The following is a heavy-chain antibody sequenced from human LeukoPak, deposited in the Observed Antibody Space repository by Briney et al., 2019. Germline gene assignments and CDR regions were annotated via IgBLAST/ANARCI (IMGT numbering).Heavy chain of an antibody. CDR2: ISYDGSNK. CDR3: AKDHYCDSSGYYRAVDY. D-gene: IGHD3-22*01. V-gene: IGHV3-30*18. J-gene: IGHJ4*02. Sequence: PGGSLRLSCAASGFTFSSYGMHWVRQAPGKGLEWVAVISYDGSNKYYADSVKGRFTISRDNSKNTLYLQMNSLRAEDTAVYYCAKDHYCDSSGYYRAVDYWGQGTLVTVSS. CDR1: GFTFSSYG.